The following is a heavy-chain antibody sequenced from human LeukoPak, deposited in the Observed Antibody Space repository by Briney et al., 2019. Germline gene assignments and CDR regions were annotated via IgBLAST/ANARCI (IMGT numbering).Heavy chain of an antibody. J-gene: IGHJ4*02. V-gene: IGHV3-23*01. Sequence: PGGSLRLSCAASGFTFDDYAMHWVRQAPGKGLEWVSGISGSGGTIHYADSVKGRFTISRDNSKNTLYLQMNSLRAEDTAVYYCAKDSDTAMGNFDYWGQGTLVTVSS. CDR3: AKDSDTAMGNFDY. CDR1: GFTFDDYA. D-gene: IGHD5-18*01. CDR2: ISGSGGTI.